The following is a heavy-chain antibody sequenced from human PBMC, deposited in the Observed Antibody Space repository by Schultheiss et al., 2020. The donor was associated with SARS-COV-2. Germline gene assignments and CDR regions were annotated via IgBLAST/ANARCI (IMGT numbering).Heavy chain of an antibody. CDR2: IYTSGST. J-gene: IGHJ5*02. CDR1: GGSISSYY. CDR3: ARLGYCSSTSCSNWFDP. V-gene: IGHV4-4*08. Sequence: SETLSLTCTVSGGSISSYYWGWLRQPPGKGLEWIGRIYTSGSTNYNPSLKSRVTISVDTSKNQFSLKLSSVTAADTAVNYWARLGYCSSTSCSNWFDPWGQGALVTVAS. D-gene: IGHD2-2*01.